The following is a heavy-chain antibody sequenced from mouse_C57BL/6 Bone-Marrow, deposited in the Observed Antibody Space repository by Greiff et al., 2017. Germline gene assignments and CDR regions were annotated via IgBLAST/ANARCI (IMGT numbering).Heavy chain of an antibody. CDR2: IRRGGSA. Sequence: QVQLKESGPGLVQPSQSLSITCTVSGFSLTSYGVHWVRQSPGKGLEWLGVIRRGGSADYNAAFISRLSISKDNSKSQVFFKMNSLQADDTAIYYCARGGLLQYWGQGTTLTVSS. V-gene: IGHV2-2*01. D-gene: IGHD2-3*01. CDR3: ARGGLLQY. CDR1: GFSLTSYG. J-gene: IGHJ2*01.